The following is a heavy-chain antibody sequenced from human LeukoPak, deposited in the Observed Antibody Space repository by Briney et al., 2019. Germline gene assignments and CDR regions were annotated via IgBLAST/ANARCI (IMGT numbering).Heavy chain of an antibody. J-gene: IGHJ3*02. CDR3: AGASKVAAQGAFDI. D-gene: IGHD6-13*01. CDR1: GGSISSSSYY. Sequence: SETLSLTCTVSGGSISSSSYYWGWIRQPPGKGLEWIGSIYYSGSTYYNPSLKSRVTISVDTSKNQFSLKLSSVTAADTAVYYCAGASKVAAQGAFDIWGQGTMVNVSP. CDR2: IYYSGST. V-gene: IGHV4-39*01.